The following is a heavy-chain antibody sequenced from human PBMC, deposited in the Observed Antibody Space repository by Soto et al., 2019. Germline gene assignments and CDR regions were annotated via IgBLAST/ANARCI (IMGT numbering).Heavy chain of an antibody. CDR1: GFTFSSYS. CDR3: ASDSTVTTRRAGYYYYYYMDV. V-gene: IGHV3-48*01. D-gene: IGHD4-17*01. Sequence: LRLSYAASGFTFSSYSMNWVRQAPGKGLEWVSYISSSSSTIYYADSVKGRFTISRDNAKNSLYLQMNSLRAEDTAVYYCASDSTVTTRRAGYYYYYYMDVWGKGTTVTVSS. J-gene: IGHJ6*03. CDR2: ISSSSSTI.